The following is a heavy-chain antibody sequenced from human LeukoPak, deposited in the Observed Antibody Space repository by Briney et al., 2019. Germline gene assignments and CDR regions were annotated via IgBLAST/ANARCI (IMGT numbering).Heavy chain of an antibody. D-gene: IGHD3-3*01. J-gene: IGHJ5*02. CDR3: ARAYDFWFFDP. CDR1: GYSISSGYY. CDR2: IYYSGST. V-gene: IGHV4-38-2*01. Sequence: PSETLSLTCAVSGYSISSGYYWGWIRQPPGKGLEWIGSIYYSGSTNYNPSLKSRVTISVDTSKNQFSLKLSSVTAADTAVYYCARAYDFWFFDPWGQGTLVTVSS.